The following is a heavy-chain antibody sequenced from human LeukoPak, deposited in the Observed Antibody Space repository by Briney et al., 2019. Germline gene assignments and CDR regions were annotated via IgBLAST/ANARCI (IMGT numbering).Heavy chain of an antibody. V-gene: IGHV4-34*01. CDR3: ARSGRAGF. D-gene: IGHD3-10*01. J-gene: IGHJ4*02. CDR1: GGSFSGYY. CDR2: INHSGST. Sequence: SETLSLTCAVYGGSFSGYYWSWIRQPPGKGLEWIGEINHSGSTNYNPSLKSRVTISVDTSKNQFSLKLSSVTAADTAVYYCARSGRAGFWGQGTLVTVSS.